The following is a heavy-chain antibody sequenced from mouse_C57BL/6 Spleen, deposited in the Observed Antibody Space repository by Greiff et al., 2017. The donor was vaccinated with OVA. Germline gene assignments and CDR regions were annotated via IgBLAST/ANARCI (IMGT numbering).Heavy chain of an antibody. CDR1: GFSFNTYA. D-gene: IGHD2-10*02. V-gene: IGHV10-1*01. CDR3: VRHEVWQGDYFDY. Sequence: EVMLVESGGGLVQPTGSLKLSCAASGFSFNTYAMNWVRQAPGKGLEWVARIRSKSNNYATYYADSVKDRFTISRDDSESMLYLQMNNLKTEDTAMYYCVRHEVWQGDYFDYWGQGTTLTVSS. CDR2: IRSKSNNYAT. J-gene: IGHJ2*01.